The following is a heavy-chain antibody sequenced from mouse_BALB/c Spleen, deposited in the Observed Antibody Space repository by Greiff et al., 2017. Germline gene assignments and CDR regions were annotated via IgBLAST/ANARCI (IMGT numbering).Heavy chain of an antibody. Sequence: VQLQQSGAELARPGASVKMSCKASGYTFTSYTMHWVKQRPGQGLEWIGYINPSSGYTNYNQKFKDKATLTADKSSSTAYMQLSSLTSEDSAVYYCARSGYGNSRAMDYWGQGTSVTVSS. CDR1: GYTFTSYT. CDR2: INPSSGYT. D-gene: IGHD2-10*02. CDR3: ARSGYGNSRAMDY. J-gene: IGHJ4*01. V-gene: IGHV1-4*01.